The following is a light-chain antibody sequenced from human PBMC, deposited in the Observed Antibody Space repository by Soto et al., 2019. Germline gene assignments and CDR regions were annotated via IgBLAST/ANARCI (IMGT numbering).Light chain of an antibody. V-gene: IGKV1-13*02. J-gene: IGKJ5*01. Sequence: AIQLTQSPSSLSASVGDRVTITWRASQDISSALAWYQQKPGKAPKLLMNDASSLESGVPSRFSGSGSGADFTLTISRLEPEDFAVFYCQQYAVSPITFGQGTRLEIK. CDR3: QQYAVSPIT. CDR2: DAS. CDR1: QDISSA.